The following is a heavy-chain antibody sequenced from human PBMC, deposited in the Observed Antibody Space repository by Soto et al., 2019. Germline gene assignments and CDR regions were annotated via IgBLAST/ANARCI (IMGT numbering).Heavy chain of an antibody. Sequence: PCESLKISCQGFGYSFTSYWIGWGRQMPGKGLEWMGIIYPGDSDTRYSPSFQGQVTISADKSISTAYLQWSSLKASDTAMYYCARLSSSWTHAFDIWGQGTMVTVSS. D-gene: IGHD6-13*01. CDR2: IYPGDSDT. CDR1: GYSFTSYW. J-gene: IGHJ3*02. CDR3: ARLSSSWTHAFDI. V-gene: IGHV5-51*01.